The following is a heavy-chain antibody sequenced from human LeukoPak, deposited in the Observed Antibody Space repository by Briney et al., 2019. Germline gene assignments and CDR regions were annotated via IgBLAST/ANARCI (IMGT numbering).Heavy chain of an antibody. CDR2: IRYDGSNK. V-gene: IGHV3-30*02. D-gene: IGHD6-13*01. CDR1: GFTFSRYS. CDR3: AKDRGGLAAAGILDY. J-gene: IGHJ4*02. Sequence: TGGSLRLSCAASGFTFSRYSMNWVRQAPGKGLEWVAFIRYDGSNKYYADSVKGRFTISRDNSKNTLYLQMNSLRAEDTAVYYCAKDRGGLAAAGILDYWGQGTLVTAYS.